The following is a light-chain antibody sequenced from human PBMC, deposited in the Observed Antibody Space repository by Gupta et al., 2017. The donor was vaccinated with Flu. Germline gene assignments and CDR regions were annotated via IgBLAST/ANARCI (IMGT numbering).Light chain of an antibody. J-gene: IGKJ5*01. CDR3: QHRHLSPLT. Sequence: DIQLTQSPSFLSASVGDRVTITCRASQGISTNLAWYQQKPGKAPKFLIYSASRLQSGVPSRFRGSGSGTEFALTISSLQPEDFATYYCQHRHLSPLTFGQGTLVEIK. CDR1: QGISTN. CDR2: SAS. V-gene: IGKV1-9*01.